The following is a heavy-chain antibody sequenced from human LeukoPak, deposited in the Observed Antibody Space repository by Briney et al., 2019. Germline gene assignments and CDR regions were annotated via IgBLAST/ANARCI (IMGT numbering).Heavy chain of an antibody. CDR2: ISGSSSFI. Sequence: PGGSLRLSCAASGFNFSSYSMTWVRQAPGKGLEWVSSISGSSSFIYYADSVKGRFTISRDNAKHSLYLQMNGLRAEDTAVYYCAREGAVSGGYYDYWGQGTLVTVSS. D-gene: IGHD3-22*01. CDR3: AREGAVSGGYYDY. CDR1: GFNFSSYS. J-gene: IGHJ4*02. V-gene: IGHV3-21*01.